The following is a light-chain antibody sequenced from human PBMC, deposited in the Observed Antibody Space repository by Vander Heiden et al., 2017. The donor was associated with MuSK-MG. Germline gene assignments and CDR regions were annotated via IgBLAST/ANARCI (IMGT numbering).Light chain of an antibody. CDR2: AAS. Sequence: DIRVTQAPSFLSVSVGERATISCRASQGISSYLAWYQQKPGKAPKLLIYAASTLQRGVPSRFSGSGSGTEFTLTIRSLQSEDFAPYYCQQLNSYLYTFGQGTKLEIK. J-gene: IGKJ2*01. CDR1: QGISSY. CDR3: QQLNSYLYT. V-gene: IGKV1-9*01.